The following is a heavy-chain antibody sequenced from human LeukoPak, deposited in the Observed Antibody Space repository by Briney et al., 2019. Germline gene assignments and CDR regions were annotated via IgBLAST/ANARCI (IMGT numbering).Heavy chain of an antibody. D-gene: IGHD2-2*01. Sequence: GTSVKVSCKASGYTFTGYYMHWVRQAPGQGLEWMGWINPNSGGTNYAQKFQGRVTMTRDTSISTAYMELSRLRSDDTAVYYCARDFYDIVVVPAAYLEFDPWGQGTLVTVSS. CDR3: ARDFYDIVVVPAAYLEFDP. V-gene: IGHV1-2*02. CDR2: INPNSGGT. CDR1: GYTFTGYY. J-gene: IGHJ5*02.